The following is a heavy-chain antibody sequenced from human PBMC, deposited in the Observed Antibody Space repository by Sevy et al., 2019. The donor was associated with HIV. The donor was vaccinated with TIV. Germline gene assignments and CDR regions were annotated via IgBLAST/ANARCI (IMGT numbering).Heavy chain of an antibody. CDR2: ISYDGSNK. Sequence: GGSLRLSCAASGFTFSSYAMHWVRQAPGKGLEWVAVISYDGSNKYYADSVKGRFTISRDNSKNTLYLQMNSLRAEDTAVYYCVRDLALYNYYDSSGPTKYWGQGTLVTVSS. CDR1: GFTFSSYA. D-gene: IGHD3-22*01. CDR3: VRDLALYNYYDSSGPTKY. J-gene: IGHJ4*02. V-gene: IGHV3-30-3*01.